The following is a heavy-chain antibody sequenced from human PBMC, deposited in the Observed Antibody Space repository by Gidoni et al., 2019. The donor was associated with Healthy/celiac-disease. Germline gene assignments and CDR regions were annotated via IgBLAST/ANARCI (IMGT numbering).Heavy chain of an antibody. V-gene: IGHV3-23*01. J-gene: IGHJ4*02. Sequence: EVQLLESGGGLVQPGGSLRLSCAASGFPFSSYAMSWVRQAPGKGLEWVSAISGRGGSTYYADSVKGRLTISRDNSKNTLYLQMNSLRAEDTAVYYCAKDAAYLTTPLGGDYWGQGTLVTVSS. CDR2: ISGRGGST. CDR3: AKDAAYLTTPLGGDY. D-gene: IGHD2-15*01. CDR1: GFPFSSYA.